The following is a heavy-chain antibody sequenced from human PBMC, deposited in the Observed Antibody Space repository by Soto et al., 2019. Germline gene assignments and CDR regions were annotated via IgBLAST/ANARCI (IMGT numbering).Heavy chain of an antibody. CDR3: ARRSDEGFDY. V-gene: IGHV3-21*06. CDR2: ISSSSSYI. Sequence: EVPLVESGGGLVRPGESLRLSCAASGFTFSTYTMNWVRQAPGKGLEWVSSISSSSSYIYYADSVKGRFTISRDDAKNSLSLQVNSLRAEDTAVYYCARRSDEGFDYWGQGTLVTVSS. J-gene: IGHJ4*02. CDR1: GFTFSTYT.